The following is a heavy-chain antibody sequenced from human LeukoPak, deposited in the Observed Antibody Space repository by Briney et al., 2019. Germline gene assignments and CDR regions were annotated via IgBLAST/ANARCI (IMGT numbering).Heavy chain of an antibody. D-gene: IGHD2-15*01. V-gene: IGHV3-53*01. CDR3: ARDRRYCSGDSCYSGLDY. J-gene: IGHJ4*02. CDR1: GLTVSSNY. CDR2: IYSGGSQ. Sequence: PGGSLRLSCAASGLTVSSNYMTWVRQAPGKGLEWVSVIYSGGSQYYADSVKGRFSISRDNSKNTVYLQMNGLRAEDTAVYYCARDRRYCSGDSCYSGLDYWGQGTLVTVSS.